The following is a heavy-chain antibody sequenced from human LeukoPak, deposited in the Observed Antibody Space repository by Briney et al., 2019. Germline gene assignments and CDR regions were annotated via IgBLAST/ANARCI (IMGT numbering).Heavy chain of an antibody. CDR1: GFTFSSYS. V-gene: IGHV3-48*04. CDR2: IRLDGNTI. CDR3: ARDGYKGAFDI. J-gene: IGHJ3*02. D-gene: IGHD5-12*01. Sequence: GGSLRLSCAASGFTFSSYSMNWVRQAPGKGLEWVSYIRLDGNTIHYADSVKGRFTISRDNAKNSLYLQMNSLRAEDTAVYYCARDGYKGAFDIWGQGTMVTVSS.